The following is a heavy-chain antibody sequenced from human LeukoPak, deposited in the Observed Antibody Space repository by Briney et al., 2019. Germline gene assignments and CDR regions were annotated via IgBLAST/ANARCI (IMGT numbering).Heavy chain of an antibody. D-gene: IGHD3-10*01. Sequence: GGSLRLSCAASGFTFSSYWMHWVRQAPGKGLVWVSRINSDGSSTSYADSVKGRFTISRDNAENTLYLQMNSLRAEDTAVYYCASSRTTRSGSYYNPYYFDYWGQGTLVTVSS. CDR2: INSDGSST. CDR1: GFTFSSYW. J-gene: IGHJ4*02. V-gene: IGHV3-74*01. CDR3: ASSRTTRSGSYYNPYYFDY.